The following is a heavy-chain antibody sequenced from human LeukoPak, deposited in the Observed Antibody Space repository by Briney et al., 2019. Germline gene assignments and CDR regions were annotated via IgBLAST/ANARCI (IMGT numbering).Heavy chain of an antibody. J-gene: IGHJ4*02. V-gene: IGHV3-48*03. CDR3: AKRIQSAMATGY. CDR1: GFTFSSYE. CDR2: ISSSGSNI. Sequence: GGSLRLSCAASGFTFSSYEMNWVRQAPGKGLEWVSYISSSGSNIYYADSVKGRFTISRDNSKNTLYLQMNSLRAEDTAVYYCAKRIQSAMATGYWGQGTLVTVSS. D-gene: IGHD5-18*01.